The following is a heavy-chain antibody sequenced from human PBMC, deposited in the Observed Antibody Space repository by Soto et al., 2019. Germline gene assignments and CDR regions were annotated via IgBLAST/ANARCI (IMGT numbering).Heavy chain of an antibody. CDR2: RSYDGSKK. CDR3: AKDLKPGSRWSLGGVEHCMDV. D-gene: IGHD3-16*01. J-gene: IGHJ6*03. Sequence: QVQLVESGGGVVQPGRSLRLSCVGSGFSFSSYDMNWVRQAPGTGLEWVALRSYDGSKKYYGDSVRGRVTISRDNSKNTLYLQMDHLRPEDTDIYYCAKDLKPGSRWSLGGVEHCMDVWVRGTTVSVSS. V-gene: IGHV3-30*18. CDR1: GFSFSSYD.